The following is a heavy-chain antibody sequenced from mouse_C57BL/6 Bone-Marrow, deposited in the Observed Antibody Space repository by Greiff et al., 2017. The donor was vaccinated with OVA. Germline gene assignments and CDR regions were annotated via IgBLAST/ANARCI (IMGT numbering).Heavy chain of an antibody. J-gene: IGHJ3*01. V-gene: IGHV5-17*01. CDR3: ARGWSWFAY. D-gene: IGHD1-1*02. CDR1: GFTFSDSG. Sequence: DVKLVESGGGLVKPGGSLKLSCAASGFTFSDSGMHWVRQAPEKGLEWVAYISSGSSTIYYADTVKGRFTISRDNAKNTLFLQMTSLRSEDTAMYYCARGWSWFAYWGQGTLVTVSA. CDR2: ISSGSSTI.